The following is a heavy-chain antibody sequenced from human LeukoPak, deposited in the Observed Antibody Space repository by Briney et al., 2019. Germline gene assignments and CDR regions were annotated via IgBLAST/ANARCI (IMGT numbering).Heavy chain of an antibody. CDR1: GFTFRSYG. D-gene: IGHD3-16*02. V-gene: IGHV3-30*19. CDR2: ISDDGSNI. J-gene: IGHJ4*02. CDR3: AKDLGEGHGYRGMFHY. Sequence: GRSLRLSCAAAGFTFRSYGMHWVRQAPGTGLEWVAVISDDGSNIRYADYVKGRLTISRDNSKNTLYLRVNSLTAEDTSVYYCAKDLGEGHGYRGMFHYWGQGTLVTVSS.